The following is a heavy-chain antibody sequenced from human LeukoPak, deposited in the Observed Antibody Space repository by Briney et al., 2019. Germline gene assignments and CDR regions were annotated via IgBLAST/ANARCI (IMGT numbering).Heavy chain of an antibody. D-gene: IGHD2-21*02. V-gene: IGHV3-30*02. CDR1: GFTFSSYG. CDR3: ARASNTAWPQ. J-gene: IGHJ4*02. Sequence: GGSLRLSCAASGFTFSSYGMHWVRQAPGKGLEWVAFIRYDGSNKYYADSVKGRFIISRDNSKNTLYLQMNSLRAEDTAVYYCARASNTAWPQWGQGTLVTVSS. CDR2: IRYDGSNK.